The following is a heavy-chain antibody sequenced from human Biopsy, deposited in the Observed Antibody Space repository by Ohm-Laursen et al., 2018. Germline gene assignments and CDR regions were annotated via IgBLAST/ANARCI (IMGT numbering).Heavy chain of an antibody. CDR2: ISCTGYT. Sequence: DTLSLTCTVSGGSFTGHYWSWIRQPPGKGPEWIGHISCTGYTSYNASLKSRVTISVDTSRNHFSLRLSSLTAADTAVYYCARGSNDSGGLYFPRWGQGTLLTVSS. V-gene: IGHV4-59*11. J-gene: IGHJ4*02. CDR1: GGSFTGHY. D-gene: IGHD4-23*01. CDR3: ARGSNDSGGLYFPR.